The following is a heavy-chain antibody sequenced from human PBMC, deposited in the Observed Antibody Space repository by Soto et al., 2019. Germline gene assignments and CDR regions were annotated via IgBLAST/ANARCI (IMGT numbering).Heavy chain of an antibody. V-gene: IGHV4-4*07. Sequence: SETLSLTCTVSGASISGYYWSWIRKSAGKGLEWIGRIYATGTTDYNPSLKSRVMMSVDTSKKQFSLRLRSVTAADTAVYYCVRDQGVVVTADNWFDPWGQGILVTVSS. J-gene: IGHJ5*02. D-gene: IGHD2-21*02. CDR1: GASISGYY. CDR3: VRDQGVVVTADNWFDP. CDR2: IYATGTT.